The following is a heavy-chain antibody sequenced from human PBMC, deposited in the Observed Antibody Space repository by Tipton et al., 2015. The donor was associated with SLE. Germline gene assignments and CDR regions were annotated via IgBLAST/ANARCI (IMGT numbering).Heavy chain of an antibody. Sequence: SLRLSCVASGFIFSSYDMHWVRQATGKGLQWVSGIGTAGDTYYPGSVKGRFTISRENAKNSLYLQMNSLRAGDTAVYYCARRNGYNYGFDYWGQGTLVTVSS. CDR1: GFIFSSYD. D-gene: IGHD5-18*01. CDR3: ARRNGYNYGFDY. J-gene: IGHJ4*02. V-gene: IGHV3-13*01. CDR2: IGTAGDT.